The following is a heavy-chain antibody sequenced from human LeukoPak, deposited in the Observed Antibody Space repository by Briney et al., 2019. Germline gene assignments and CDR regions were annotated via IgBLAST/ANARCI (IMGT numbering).Heavy chain of an antibody. J-gene: IGHJ6*02. D-gene: IGHD2-21*02. CDR3: ASLDLTHFYYYGMDV. CDR2: ISSSSSTI. CDR1: GFTFSDYY. V-gene: IGHV3-11*04. Sequence: GGSLRLSCAASGFTFSDYYMSWIRQAPGKGLEWVSYISSSSSTIYYADSVKGRFTISRDNAKNSLYLQMNSLRAEDTAVYYCASLDLTHFYYYGMDVWGQGTTVTVSS.